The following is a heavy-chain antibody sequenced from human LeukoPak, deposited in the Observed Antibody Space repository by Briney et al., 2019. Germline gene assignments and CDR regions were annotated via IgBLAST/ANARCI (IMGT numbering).Heavy chain of an antibody. CDR1: GFTFSSYA. D-gene: IGHD3-10*01. J-gene: IGHJ4*02. V-gene: IGHV3-30-3*01. CDR3: ARGPSNPGEDFDY. CDR2: ISYDGSNK. Sequence: GRPLRLSCAASGFTFSSYAMHWVRQAPGKGLEWVAVISYDGSNKYYADSVKGRFTISRDNSKNTLYLQMNSLRAEDTAVYYCARGPSNPGEDFDYWGQGTLVTVSS.